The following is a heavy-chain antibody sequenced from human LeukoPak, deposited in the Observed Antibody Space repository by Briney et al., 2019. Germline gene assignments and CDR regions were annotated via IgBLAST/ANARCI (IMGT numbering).Heavy chain of an antibody. CDR2: INEDGSEK. CDR1: GFSFSNHW. Sequence: GGSLRLSCEASGFSFSNHWMSWVRQAPGKGLEWVANINEDGSEKTYVDSVKGRFTIYRDYAKKSVYLQMNSLTVEDRDMYYCARGVGWFDPWGQGTLVSVSS. J-gene: IGHJ5*02. CDR3: ARGVGWFDP. D-gene: IGHD2-2*01. V-gene: IGHV3-7*04.